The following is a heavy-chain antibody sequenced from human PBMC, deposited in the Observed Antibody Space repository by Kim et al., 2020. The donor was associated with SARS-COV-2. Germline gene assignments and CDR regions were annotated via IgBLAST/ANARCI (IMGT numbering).Heavy chain of an antibody. J-gene: IGHJ4*01. D-gene: IGHD5-18*01. Sequence: GGSLRLSCAASGFAFSIYAMTWVRQAPGKGLEWVSGISGPGDSTNSADSVKGRLTISRDNSKNTLYLQMKSLRVEDTAVYFCAKGVSGYPYAVFDSWGHGTLVTVSS. CDR3: AKGVSGYPYAVFDS. V-gene: IGHV3-23*01. CDR2: ISGPGDST. CDR1: GFAFSIYA.